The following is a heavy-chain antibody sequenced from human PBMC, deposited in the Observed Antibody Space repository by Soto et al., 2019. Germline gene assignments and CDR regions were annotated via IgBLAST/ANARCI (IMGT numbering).Heavy chain of an antibody. CDR2: IYYSGST. CDR1: GGSVSSGSYY. D-gene: IGHD3-3*01. J-gene: IGHJ6*02. CDR3: ARDVFTIFGVSHYGMDV. V-gene: IGHV4-61*01. Sequence: QVQLQESGPGLVKPSETLSLTCTVSGGSVSSGSYYWSWIRQPTGKGLEWIGYIYYSGSTNYNPSLKSRVTISVDTSKNQFSLKLSSVTAADTAVYYCARDVFTIFGVSHYGMDVWGQGTTVTVSS.